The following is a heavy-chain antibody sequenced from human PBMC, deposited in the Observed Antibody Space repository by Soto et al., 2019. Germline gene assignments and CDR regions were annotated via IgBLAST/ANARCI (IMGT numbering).Heavy chain of an antibody. CDR3: ARVPNGILDFDF. Sequence: GGSLRLSCAASGFTFSNYAMNWVRQAPGRGLEWVSFIDDVGTTTHYADSVRGRFTISRDNAHNPLLLQMNSLRDDDTAVYYCARVPNGILDFDFWRQATLVSFSS. CDR1: GFTFSNYA. J-gene: IGHJ4*02. V-gene: IGHV3-48*02. D-gene: IGHD2-8*01. CDR2: IDDVGTTT.